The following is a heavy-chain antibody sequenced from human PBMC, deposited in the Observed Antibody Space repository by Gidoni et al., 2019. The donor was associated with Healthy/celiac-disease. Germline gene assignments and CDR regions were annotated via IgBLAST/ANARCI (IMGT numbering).Heavy chain of an antibody. D-gene: IGHD3-10*01. J-gene: IGHJ5*02. CDR1: GFTFSSYS. Sequence: EVQLVESGGGLVKPGGSLRLSCAASGFTFSSYSMNWVRQAPGKGLEWLSSISSSSSYIYYADSVKGRFTISRDNAKNSLYLQMNSLRAEDTAVYYCARDSVLLWFGELSGRFDPWGQGTLVTVSS. V-gene: IGHV3-21*01. CDR2: ISSSSSYI. CDR3: ARDSVLLWFGELSGRFDP.